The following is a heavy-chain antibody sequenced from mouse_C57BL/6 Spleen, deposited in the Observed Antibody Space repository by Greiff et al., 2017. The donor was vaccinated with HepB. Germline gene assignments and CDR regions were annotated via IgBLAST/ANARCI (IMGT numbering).Heavy chain of an antibody. CDR1: GYTFTDYY. CDR2: INPNNGGT. J-gene: IGHJ4*01. Sequence: EVKLQQSGPELVKPGASVKISCKASGYTFTDYYMNWVKQSHGKSLEWIGDINPNNGGTSYNQKFKGKATLTVDKSSSTAYMELRSLTSEDSAVYYCARRGGRSAMDYWGQGTSVTVSS. V-gene: IGHV1-26*01. CDR3: ARRGGRSAMDY.